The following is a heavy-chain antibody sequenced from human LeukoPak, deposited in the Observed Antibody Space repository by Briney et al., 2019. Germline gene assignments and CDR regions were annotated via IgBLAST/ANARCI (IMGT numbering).Heavy chain of an antibody. CDR2: ISYDGSNK. Sequence: GGSLTLSWAVSGFTFSSYGTHWVRQAPGKGLEWVAAISYDGSNKYYADSVKGRFTISRDNSKNTLYLQMNSLRAEDTAVYYCAKSYYYDSSGYMAADYWGQGTLVTVSS. CDR3: AKSYYYDSSGYMAADY. D-gene: IGHD3-22*01. V-gene: IGHV3-30*18. J-gene: IGHJ4*02. CDR1: GFTFSSYG.